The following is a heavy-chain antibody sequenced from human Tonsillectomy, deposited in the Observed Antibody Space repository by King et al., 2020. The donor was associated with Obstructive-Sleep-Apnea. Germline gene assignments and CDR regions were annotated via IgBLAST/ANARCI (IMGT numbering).Heavy chain of an antibody. V-gene: IGHV3-11*01. CDR2: ISTSGTTI. CDR3: ARELVAVVDVYYFFGMDV. J-gene: IGHJ6*02. D-gene: IGHD2-8*02. Sequence: VQLVESGGGLVQPGGSLTLSCAASGFNLRGYYMSWIRQAPGKGLEWVSYISTSGTTIYYADSVKGRFTISRDSANDSLYLQMNSLRAEDTAIYYCARELVAVVDVYYFFGMDVWGQGATVTVSS. CDR1: GFNLRGYY.